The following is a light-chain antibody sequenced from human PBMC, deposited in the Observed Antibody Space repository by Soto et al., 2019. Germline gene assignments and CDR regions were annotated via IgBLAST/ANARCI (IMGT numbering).Light chain of an antibody. V-gene: IGKV3-20*01. Sequence: EIVLTQSPGTMSLSPGQRATLSCRASETISRSYFAWYQQTPGQAPRLLIYDASRRATGIPDRFSGSGSGPDFSLTISRLEPEDFAVYYCQQFVESPYTFGQGTRLEIK. CDR1: ETISRSY. CDR2: DAS. J-gene: IGKJ2*01. CDR3: QQFVESPYT.